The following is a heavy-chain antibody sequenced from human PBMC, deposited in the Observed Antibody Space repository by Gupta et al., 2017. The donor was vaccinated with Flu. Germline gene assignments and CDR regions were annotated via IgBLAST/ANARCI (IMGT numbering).Heavy chain of an antibody. CDR3: AKGRDSREGNVDY. Sequence: QVQLVESGGGGVQTGRSLRLSCAASGFTFIHYGLHWVRQPPGKGLEWVAVISYDGSNKYYADSVKGRFTISRDNSKNTLYLQMTSLRAEDTAIYYCAKGRDSREGNVDYWGQGTLVTVSS. CDR2: ISYDGSNK. CDR1: GFTFIHYG. V-gene: IGHV3-30*18. D-gene: IGHD1-26*01. J-gene: IGHJ4*02.